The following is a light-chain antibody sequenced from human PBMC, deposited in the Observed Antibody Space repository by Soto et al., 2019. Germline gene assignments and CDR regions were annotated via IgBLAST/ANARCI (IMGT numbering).Light chain of an antibody. CDR1: QSVLYGSNNKNY. V-gene: IGKV4-1*01. CDR2: WAS. CDR3: HQYVTTPYT. J-gene: IGKJ2*01. Sequence: EIVMTQSPDSLAVSLGERATINCKSSQSVLYGSNNKNYLAWYQQKPGQPPKLLIYWASARESGVPDRFSGSXSGTDXSLTIXSXXXXXXXVYYXHQYVTTPYTFGQGTKLQIK.